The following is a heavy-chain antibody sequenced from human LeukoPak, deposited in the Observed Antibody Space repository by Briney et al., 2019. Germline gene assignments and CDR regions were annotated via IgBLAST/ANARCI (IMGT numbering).Heavy chain of an antibody. J-gene: IGHJ5*02. CDR3: AKDSPLQDDP. V-gene: IGHV3-48*03. Sequence: PGGSLRLSCAASGFTFSSYEMNWVRQAPGKGLEWVSYISSSGSTIYYADSVKGRFTISRDNSKNTLYLQMNSLRPEDTAVYYCAKDSPLQDDPWGQGTLVTVSS. CDR2: ISSSGSTI. CDR1: GFTFSSYE.